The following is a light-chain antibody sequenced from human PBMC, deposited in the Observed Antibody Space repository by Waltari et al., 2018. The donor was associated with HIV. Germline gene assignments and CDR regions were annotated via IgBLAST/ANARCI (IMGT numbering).Light chain of an antibody. Sequence: EIVLTQSPATLSLSPGERATLSCRASQSVSSSLAWYQLKPGQAPRLLIYGASNRATGIPARFSGGGSGTDFTLTISSLEPEDFAVYYCLQSNSWPLTFGGWTRVEIK. J-gene: IGKJ4*01. CDR3: LQSNSWPLT. V-gene: IGKV3-11*01. CDR1: QSVSSS. CDR2: GAS.